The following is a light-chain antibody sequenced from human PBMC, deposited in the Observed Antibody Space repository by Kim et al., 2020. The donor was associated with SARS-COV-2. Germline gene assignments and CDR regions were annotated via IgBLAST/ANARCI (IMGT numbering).Light chain of an antibody. V-gene: IGKV3-20*01. CDR3: QQYGGSPWT. Sequence: APGERATRSCRASQSVSSSNLAWYQQKPGPAPRLLIKEASNRATGIPDRFSGSGSGTDFTLTISRLEPGDIAVYYCQQYGGSPWTFGQGTKVDIK. CDR1: QSVSSSN. CDR2: EAS. J-gene: IGKJ1*01.